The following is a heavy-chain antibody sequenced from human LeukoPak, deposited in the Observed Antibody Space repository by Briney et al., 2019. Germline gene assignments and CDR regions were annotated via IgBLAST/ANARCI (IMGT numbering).Heavy chain of an antibody. V-gene: IGHV3-23*01. Sequence: GGSLRLSCAASGFTFSGFAMSWVRRTPGKGLEWVSGISGSGDNTLYADSVKGRFTISRDNPKNTLYLEMNSLGAEDTAIYYCAKMKGHPLPKYYMDVWGQGTTVTVSS. CDR1: GFTFSGFA. CDR3: AKMKGHPLPKYYMDV. J-gene: IGHJ6*01. CDR2: ISGSGDNT. D-gene: IGHD1-26*01.